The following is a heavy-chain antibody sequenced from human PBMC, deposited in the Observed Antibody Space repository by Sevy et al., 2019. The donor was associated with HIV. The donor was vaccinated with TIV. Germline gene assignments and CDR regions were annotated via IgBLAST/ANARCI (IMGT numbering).Heavy chain of an antibody. CDR3: VRDQVFGDGHWVFDH. J-gene: IGHJ4*02. CDR2: ILSGGTTT. V-gene: IGHV3-23*03. CDR1: AFTNNA. D-gene: IGHD7-27*01. Sequence: GGSLRLSCAASAFTNNAMAGVRQAPGRGLEWVSGILSGGTTTYYTDSVKGRFTISRDNSRKILYLQMNNLRVEDTAIYYCVRDQVFGDGHWVFDHWGQGTLVTVSS.